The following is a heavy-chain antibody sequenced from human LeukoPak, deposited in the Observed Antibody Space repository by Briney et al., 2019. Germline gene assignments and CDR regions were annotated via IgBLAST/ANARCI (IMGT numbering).Heavy chain of an antibody. Sequence: PGGSLRLSCSTSGFTFTNYGMHWVRLAPGKGLEWVAFIRSDGTDKYYGDSVKGRFTISGDNNKSALFLDMSNLRVEDTAVYFCAKGGRDLDSWGHGTLVTVSS. CDR3: AKGGRDLDS. V-gene: IGHV3-30*02. J-gene: IGHJ5*01. CDR2: IRSDGTDK. CDR1: GFTFTNYG.